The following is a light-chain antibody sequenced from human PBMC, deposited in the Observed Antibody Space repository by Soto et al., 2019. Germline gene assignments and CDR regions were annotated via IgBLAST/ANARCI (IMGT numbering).Light chain of an antibody. CDR3: SSYTSSSAYV. V-gene: IGLV2-14*01. Sequence: SALTQPASVSGSPGQSITISCTVTSSDVGGYNYVSWYQQHPGKAPKLMIYDVSNRPSGVSIRFSGSKSGNTASLTISGLQAEDEADYYCSSYTSSSAYVFGTGTKVTVL. J-gene: IGLJ1*01. CDR1: SSDVGGYNY. CDR2: DVS.